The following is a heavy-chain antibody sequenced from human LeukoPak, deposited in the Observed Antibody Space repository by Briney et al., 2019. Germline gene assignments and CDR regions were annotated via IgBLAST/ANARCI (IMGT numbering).Heavy chain of an antibody. CDR3: VRGITMFQH. Sequence: GGSLRLSCAASGFTFSSYEMSWVRQAPGRGLEWVSYISSSGGTIYYADSVKGRFTISRDNVKNSLYLQMNSLRAEDTAFYYCVRGITMFQHWGQGTLVTVSS. CDR2: ISSSGGTI. J-gene: IGHJ1*01. V-gene: IGHV3-48*03. D-gene: IGHD3-10*01. CDR1: GFTFSSYE.